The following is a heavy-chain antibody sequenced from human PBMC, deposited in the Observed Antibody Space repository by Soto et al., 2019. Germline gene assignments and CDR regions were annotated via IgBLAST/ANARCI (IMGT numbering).Heavy chain of an antibody. V-gene: IGHV1-18*01. Sequence: GASVKVSCKASGYTFTSYGISWVRQAPGQGLAWMGWISAYNGNTNYAQKLQGRVTMTADTSTSTAYMELRSLRSDGTAVYYCARDRVTRYCSGGTCYSSGHYYYYGMDVWGQGTTVTVSS. D-gene: IGHD2-15*01. CDR1: GYTFTSYG. CDR2: ISAYNGNT. J-gene: IGHJ6*02. CDR3: ARDRVTRYCSGGTCYSSGHYYYYGMDV.